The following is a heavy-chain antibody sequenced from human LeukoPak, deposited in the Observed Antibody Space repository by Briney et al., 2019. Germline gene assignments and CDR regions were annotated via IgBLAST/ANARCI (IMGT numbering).Heavy chain of an antibody. CDR2: IDYSGSY. V-gene: IGHV4-59*11. J-gene: IGHJ5*02. CDR3: SRVEALDWFDP. Sequence: PSETLSLTCTVSGRSITNHYWTCIPQPPGKGLEWIGYIDYSGSYNYNPSLKTRITISANTSKSQASRKSMSQTAADTAVYDCSRVEALDWFDPWGQGILVTVSS. CDR1: GRSITNHY.